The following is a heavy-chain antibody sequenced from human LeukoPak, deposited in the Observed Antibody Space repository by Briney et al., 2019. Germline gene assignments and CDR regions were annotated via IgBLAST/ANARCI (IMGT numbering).Heavy chain of an antibody. V-gene: IGHV3-23*01. Sequence: GGSLRLSCAASGFTFSSYAMSWVRQAPGKGLEWVSAISGSGGSTYYADSVKGRFTISRDNSKNTLYLQMNSLRAEDTAVYYCAKGKNSSSSWYYYYYYMDVWGKGTTVTVSS. CDR2: ISGSGGST. CDR1: GFTFSSYA. D-gene: IGHD6-6*01. J-gene: IGHJ6*03. CDR3: AKGKNSSSSWYYYYYYMDV.